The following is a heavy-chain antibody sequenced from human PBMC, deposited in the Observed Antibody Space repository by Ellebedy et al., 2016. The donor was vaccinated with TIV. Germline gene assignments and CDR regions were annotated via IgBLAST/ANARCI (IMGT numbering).Heavy chain of an antibody. D-gene: IGHD5-12*01. J-gene: IGHJ5*02. CDR2: IYHSGSN. V-gene: IGHV4-38-2*02. Sequence: MPSETLSLTCTVSGYSISSGYFWGWIRQPPGKGLEWIGSIYHSGSNYYNPSLQSRVAISVDTSKNQFSLKLNSVTAADPAVYYCARGRGSGYDLWYWFDPWGQGTLVTVSP. CDR1: GYSISSGYF. CDR3: ARGRGSGYDLWYWFDP.